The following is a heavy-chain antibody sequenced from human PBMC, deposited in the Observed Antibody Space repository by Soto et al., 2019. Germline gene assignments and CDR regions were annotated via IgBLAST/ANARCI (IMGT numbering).Heavy chain of an antibody. CDR3: TRVGWGIGTGGTGNDAFAI. Sequence: QVQLLQSGAEVRKPGASVRVSCEASGYTLSDYFMQWVRQAPGQGLEWMGWINPKTGDTHYAQKFQGRVAIPKDPSINKAYMELNSLTSEDTALYFCTRVGWGIGTGGTGNDAFAIWGQGTKDTVAS. J-gene: IGHJ3*02. D-gene: IGHD6-13*01. CDR2: INPKTGDT. CDR1: GYTLSDYF. V-gene: IGHV1-2*02.